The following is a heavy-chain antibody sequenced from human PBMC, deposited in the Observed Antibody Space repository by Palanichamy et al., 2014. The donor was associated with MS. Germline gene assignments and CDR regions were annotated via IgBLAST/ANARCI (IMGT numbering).Heavy chain of an antibody. J-gene: IGHJ3*02. CDR2: ISGSGGST. CDR1: GFTFSSYA. D-gene: IGHD6-19*01. CDR3: AKEAGRKESGDAFDI. V-gene: IGHV3-23*01. Sequence: EVQLLESGGGLGTAWGVPSRLSCAASGFTFSSYAMTWVRQAPGKGLEWVSAISGSGGSTYYAGSVKGRFTISRDNSKNTLYLQMDSLRAEDAAAYYCAKEAGRKESGDAFDIWGQGTMVTVSS.